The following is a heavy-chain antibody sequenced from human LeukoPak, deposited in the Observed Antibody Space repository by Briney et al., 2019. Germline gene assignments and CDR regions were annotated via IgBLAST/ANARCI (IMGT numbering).Heavy chain of an antibody. Sequence: SQTLSLTCAISGDSVSSNSAAWNWIRQSPSRGLEWLGRTYYRSKWYNDYAVSVKSRITINPDTSKNQFSLQLNSVTPEDTAVYYCAGERTYRKRQGGFDYWGQGTLVTVSS. D-gene: IGHD1-1*01. J-gene: IGHJ4*02. CDR2: TYYRSKWYN. CDR1: GDSVSSNSAA. V-gene: IGHV6-1*01. CDR3: AGERTYRKRQGGFDY.